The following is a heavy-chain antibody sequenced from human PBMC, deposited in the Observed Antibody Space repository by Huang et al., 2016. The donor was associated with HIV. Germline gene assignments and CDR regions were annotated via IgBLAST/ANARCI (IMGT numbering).Heavy chain of an antibody. J-gene: IGHJ4*02. CDR3: ARGQLGSYGDYDVLY. Sequence: QVQLVQSGAEVKTPGSSVKVSCKASGGTFSKYAISWVRQAPGQGLEWMGGISPMFGTPNYARKFQGRVTITADDSTRTTYVEVSRLRSEDTALYYCARGQLGSYGDYDVLYWGQGTLVTVSS. CDR1: GGTFSKYA. V-gene: IGHV1-69*13. D-gene: IGHD4-17*01. CDR2: ISPMFGTP.